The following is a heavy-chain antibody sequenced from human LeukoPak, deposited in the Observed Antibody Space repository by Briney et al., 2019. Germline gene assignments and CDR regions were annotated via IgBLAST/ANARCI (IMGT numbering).Heavy chain of an antibody. CDR2: IYYSGRT. V-gene: IGHV4-59*12. J-gene: IGHJ6*03. Sequence: SETLSLTCTVSGGSMTGYHWTWIRQSPGKGLEWIGYIYYSGRTNYNPSLKSRVTISIDTSSNYFSLKVSSVTAADTAVYYCARDYDILTGYYQNYYYMDVWGKGTTVTISS. CDR3: ARDYDILTGYYQNYYYMDV. CDR1: GGSMTGYH. D-gene: IGHD3-9*01.